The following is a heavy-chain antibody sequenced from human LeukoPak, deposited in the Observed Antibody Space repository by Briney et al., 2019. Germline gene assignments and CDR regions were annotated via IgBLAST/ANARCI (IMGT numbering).Heavy chain of an antibody. Sequence: SETLSLTCTVSGGSISSSTYYWGWIRQPPGKGLEWIGSISYNGSTYYNPSLKSRVTISVDTSKNQFSLKLSSVTAADTAVYYCARQARLGGSDKFDYWGQGTLVTVSS. CDR2: ISYNGST. CDR3: ARQARLGGSDKFDY. CDR1: GGSISSSTYY. V-gene: IGHV4-39*01. J-gene: IGHJ4*02. D-gene: IGHD3-16*01.